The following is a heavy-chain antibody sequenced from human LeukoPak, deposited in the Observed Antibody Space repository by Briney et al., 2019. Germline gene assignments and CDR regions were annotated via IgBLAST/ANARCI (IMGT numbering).Heavy chain of an antibody. CDR2: ISSSGSTI. CDR1: GFTFSDYY. Sequence: GGSLRLSCAASGFTFSDYYMSGIRQAPGKGVEWVSYISSSGSTIYYADSVKGLFTNSKDNAKNSLYLQMNRLRAEDTAVYYCARDHGTCGYYYYYMDVWGKGTTVTVSS. J-gene: IGHJ6*03. V-gene: IGHV3-11*01. D-gene: IGHD3-16*01. CDR3: ARDHGTCGYYYYYMDV.